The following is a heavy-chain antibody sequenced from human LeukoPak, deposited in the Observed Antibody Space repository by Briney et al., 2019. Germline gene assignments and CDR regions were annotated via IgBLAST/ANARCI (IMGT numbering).Heavy chain of an antibody. CDR2: IGTAGDT. D-gene: IGHD2-15*01. CDR3: TRGGRDGFDI. CDR1: GFTFSSYD. J-gene: IGHJ3*02. Sequence: GGSLRLSCAASGFTFSSYDMHWVRQAAGKGLEGVSAIGTAGDTYYSGSVKGRFIISRENAKSSLYLQMNSLRVGDTGLYYCTRGGRDGFDIWGQGTMVTVSS. V-gene: IGHV3-13*01.